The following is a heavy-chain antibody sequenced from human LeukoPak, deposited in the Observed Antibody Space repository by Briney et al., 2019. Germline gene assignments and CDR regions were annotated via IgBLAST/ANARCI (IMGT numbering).Heavy chain of an antibody. CDR3: ARGRPVAGANWFDP. V-gene: IGHV4-34*01. J-gene: IGHJ5*02. CDR2: INHSGST. D-gene: IGHD6-13*01. CDR1: DGSFSGYS. Sequence: SETLSLTCAVYDGSFSGYSWSWIRQPPGKGLEWIGEINHSGSTNYNPSLKSRVTVSVDTSKNQFSLKLSSMTAADTAVYYCARGRPVAGANWFDPWGQGALVTASS.